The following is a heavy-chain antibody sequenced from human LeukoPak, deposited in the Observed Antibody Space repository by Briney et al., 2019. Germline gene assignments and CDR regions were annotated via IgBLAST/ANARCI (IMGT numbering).Heavy chain of an antibody. J-gene: IGHJ5*02. CDR1: GGTFSSYA. V-gene: IGHV1-69*04. CDR2: IIPILGIA. D-gene: IGHD2-21*02. CDR3: AGAYCGGDCYSYNWFDP. Sequence: ASVKVSCKASGGTFSSYAISWVRQAPGQGLEWMGRIIPILGIANYAQKFQGRVTITADKSTSTAYMELSSLRSEDTAVYYCAGAYCGGDCYSYNWFDPWGQGTLVTVSS.